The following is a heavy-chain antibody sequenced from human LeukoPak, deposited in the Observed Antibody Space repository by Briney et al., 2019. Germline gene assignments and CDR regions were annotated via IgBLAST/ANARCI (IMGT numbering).Heavy chain of an antibody. CDR3: ARESWYSSSSGDY. CDR1: GFTFSSYS. V-gene: IGHV3-21*01. D-gene: IGHD6-13*01. CDR2: ISSSSSYI. Sequence: PGGSLRLSCAASGFTFSSYSMNWVRQAPGKGLEWVSSISSSSSYIYYADSVKGRFTISRDNAKNSLYLQMNSLRAEDTAVYYCARESWYSSSSGDYWGQGTLVTVSS. J-gene: IGHJ4*02.